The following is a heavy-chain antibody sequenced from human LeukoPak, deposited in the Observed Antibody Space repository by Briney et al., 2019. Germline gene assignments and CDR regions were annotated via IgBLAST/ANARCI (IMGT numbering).Heavy chain of an antibody. J-gene: IGHJ4*02. V-gene: IGHV3-11*05. Sequence: GGSLRLSCAASGFTFSDYHMRCTPQAPGKGLEWVSYISSSSSYTNYADSVKGRFAISRDNAKNSLYLQMNSLRAEDTAVYYCARATFSDYWGQGTLVTVSS. CDR1: GFTFSDYH. CDR3: ARATFSDY. CDR2: ISSSSSYT.